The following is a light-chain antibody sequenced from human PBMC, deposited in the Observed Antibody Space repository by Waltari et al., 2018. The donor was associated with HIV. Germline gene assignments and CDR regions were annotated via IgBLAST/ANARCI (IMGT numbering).Light chain of an antibody. CDR1: NIGSKS. Sequence: SVLTQPPSVSVAPGKTARITCGGNNIGSKSVHGYQQKPGQAPVLVIYDDSDRPSGIPERFSGSNSGNTATLTISRVEAGDEADYYCQVWDSSSDHWVFGGGTKLTVL. V-gene: IGLV3-21*04. J-gene: IGLJ3*02. CDR2: DDS. CDR3: QVWDSSSDHWV.